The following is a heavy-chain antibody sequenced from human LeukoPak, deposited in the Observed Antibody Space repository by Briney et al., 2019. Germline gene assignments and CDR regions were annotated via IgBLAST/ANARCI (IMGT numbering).Heavy chain of an antibody. Sequence: GSLRFSCGASGFTFSDYYMNWIRQTPGKGLEWVSYISGGGGTKYYAESVKGRFSISRDNANNSLYLQMNSLRAEDTAMYYCVRDDRWEVCRGFTSWGQGTLVTVSS. D-gene: IGHD1-26*01. CDR1: GFTFSDYY. J-gene: IGHJ5*02. CDR3: VRDDRWEVCRGFTS. CDR2: ISGGGGTK. V-gene: IGHV3-11*01.